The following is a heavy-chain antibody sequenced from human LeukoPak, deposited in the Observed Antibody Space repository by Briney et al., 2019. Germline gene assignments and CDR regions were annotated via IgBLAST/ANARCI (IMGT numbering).Heavy chain of an antibody. D-gene: IGHD3-22*01. CDR1: GYTFTSYA. J-gene: IGHJ3*02. Sequence: ASVKVSCKASGYTFTSYAMHWVRQAPGQRLEWMGWINAGNGNTKYSQKFQGRVTITRDTSASTAYMELSSLRSEDTAVYYCARTGGYYEAFDIWGLGTMVTVSS. CDR3: ARTGGYYEAFDI. V-gene: IGHV1-3*01. CDR2: INAGNGNT.